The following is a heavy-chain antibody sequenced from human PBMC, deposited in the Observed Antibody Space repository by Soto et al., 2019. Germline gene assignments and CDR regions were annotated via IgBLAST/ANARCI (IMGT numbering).Heavy chain of an antibody. V-gene: IGHV1-69*13. Sequence: GASVKVSCKASGGTFSSYAISWVRQAPGQGLEWMGGIIPIFGTANYAQKFQGRVTITADESTSTAYMELSSLRSEDTAVYYCASGGVFLAYCGSDCYPPPGEYFQHWGQGTLVTVSS. CDR3: ASGGVFLAYCGSDCYPPPGEYFQH. D-gene: IGHD2-21*02. CDR2: IIPIFGTA. CDR1: GGTFSSYA. J-gene: IGHJ1*01.